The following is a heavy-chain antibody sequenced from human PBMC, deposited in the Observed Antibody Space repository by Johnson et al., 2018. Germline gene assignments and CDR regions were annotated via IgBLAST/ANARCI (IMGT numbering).Heavy chain of an antibody. Sequence: VQLVQSGGGLVQPGGSLRLSCAASGFTFSSYWMTWVRQAPGKGLEWVANIKQDGSETYYVDSVKGRFTISRDNAKNSLYLQMNSLRAEDTAVYYCARDLNYSGTYLRYFQHWGQGTLVTVSS. D-gene: IGHD1-26*01. CDR2: IKQDGSET. J-gene: IGHJ1*01. CDR1: GFTFSSYW. V-gene: IGHV3-7*01. CDR3: ARDLNYSGTYLRYFQH.